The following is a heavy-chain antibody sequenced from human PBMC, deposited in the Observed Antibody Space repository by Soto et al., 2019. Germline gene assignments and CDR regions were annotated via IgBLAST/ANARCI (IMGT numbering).Heavy chain of an antibody. D-gene: IGHD2-8*01. J-gene: IGHJ4*02. CDR3: AKSPSPVSVFAIPSYFDF. Sequence: EVQLLESGGGLVQPGGSLRLSCAASGFTFSSYAMNWVRQAPGKGLEWVSSISGSYGSTFYADSVKGRFTISRDNSNNTLYLQMNSLRVEDTAVYFCAKSPSPVSVFAIPSYFDFWGQGTLLTVSS. V-gene: IGHV3-23*01. CDR2: ISGSYGST. CDR1: GFTFSSYA.